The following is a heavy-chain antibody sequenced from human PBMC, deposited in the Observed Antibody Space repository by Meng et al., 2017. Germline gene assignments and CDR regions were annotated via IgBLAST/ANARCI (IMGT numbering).Heavy chain of an antibody. V-gene: IGHV4-34*01. CDR2: INHSGST. CDR3: ASSGYSYGYRFDY. CDR1: GGSFSGYY. J-gene: IGHJ4*02. Sequence: QAHLQQGGAGLLKPSETLSLTCAVYGGSFSGYYWSWIRQPPGKGLEWIGEINHSGSTNYNPSLKSRVTISVDTSKNQFSLKLSSVTAADTAVYYCASSGYSYGYRFDYWGQGTLVTVSS. D-gene: IGHD5-18*01.